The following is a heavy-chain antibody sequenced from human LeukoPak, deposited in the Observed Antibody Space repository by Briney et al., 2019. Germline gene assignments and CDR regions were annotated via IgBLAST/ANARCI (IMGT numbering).Heavy chain of an antibody. CDR1: GFTFSGYW. V-gene: IGHV3-74*01. J-gene: IGHJ4*02. CDR2: INGDGRST. D-gene: IGHD3-22*01. CDR3: ATLWDDSPGC. Sequence: GGSLRLSCAASGFTFSGYWMHWVRQAPGKGLVWVSRINGDGRSTGYADSVKGRFTISRDNAKNTLYLQMNSLRAEDTAVYYCATLWDDSPGCWGQGTLVTVSS.